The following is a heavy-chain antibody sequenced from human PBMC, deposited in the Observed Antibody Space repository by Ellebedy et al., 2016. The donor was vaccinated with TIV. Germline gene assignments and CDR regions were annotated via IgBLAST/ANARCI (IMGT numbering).Heavy chain of an antibody. J-gene: IGHJ4*02. V-gene: IGHV1-69*13. CDR3: ARDLDGYKDY. D-gene: IGHD5-24*01. CDR2: IIPIFGTA. CDR1: GGTFSSYA. Sequence: SVKVSXXASGGTFSSYAISWVRQAPGQGLEWMGGIIPIFGTANYAQKFQGRVTITANESTSTAYMELSSLRSEDTAVYYCARDLDGYKDYWGQGTLVTVSS.